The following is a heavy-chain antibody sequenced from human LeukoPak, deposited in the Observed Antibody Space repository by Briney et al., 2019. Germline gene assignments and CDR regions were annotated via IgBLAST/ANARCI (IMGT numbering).Heavy chain of an antibody. CDR1: GFTFSSYG. Sequence: GRSLRLSCAASGFTFSSYGMHWVRQAPGKGLEWVAVISYDGSNKYYADSVKGRFTISRDNSKNTLYLQMNSLRAEDTAVYYCAKPARVGVPAATNLFDYWGQGTLVTVSS. V-gene: IGHV3-30*18. CDR3: AKPARVGVPAATNLFDY. J-gene: IGHJ4*02. CDR2: ISYDGSNK. D-gene: IGHD2-2*01.